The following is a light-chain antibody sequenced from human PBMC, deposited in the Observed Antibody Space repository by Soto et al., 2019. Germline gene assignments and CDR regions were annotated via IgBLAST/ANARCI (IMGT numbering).Light chain of an antibody. CDR1: QSVSSNY. CDR3: QQYGGSSGT. Sequence: EIVLTQSPGTLSLSPGERATLSCRASQSVSSNYLAWYQQKPGQAPRLLIYGASSRATGIPDRFSGSGSGTDFTLIISRVQAEVLAVYYCQQYGGSSGTFGQGTKVEIK. V-gene: IGKV3-20*01. CDR2: GAS. J-gene: IGKJ1*01.